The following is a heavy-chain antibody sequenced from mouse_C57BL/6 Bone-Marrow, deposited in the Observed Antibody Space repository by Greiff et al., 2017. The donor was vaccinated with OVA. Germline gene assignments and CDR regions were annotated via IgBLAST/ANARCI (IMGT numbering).Heavy chain of an antibody. CDR3: ARKNGSTSAWFAY. Sequence: VQRVESGAELVKPGASVKMSCKASGYTFTSYWMHWVKQRPGQGLEWIGMIHPNSGSTNYNEKFKSKATLTVDKSSSTAYMQLSSLTSEDSAVYYCARKNGSTSAWFAYWGQGTLVTVSA. CDR2: IHPNSGST. D-gene: IGHD1-1*01. J-gene: IGHJ3*01. CDR1: GYTFTSYW. V-gene: IGHV1-64*01.